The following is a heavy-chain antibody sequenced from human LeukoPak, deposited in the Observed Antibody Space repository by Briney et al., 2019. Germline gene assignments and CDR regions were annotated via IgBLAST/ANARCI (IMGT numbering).Heavy chain of an antibody. CDR2: MNPNSGNT. CDR3: ARGKFPYGDHTRFDP. CDR1: GYTFTSYD. J-gene: IGHJ5*02. D-gene: IGHD4-17*01. Sequence: SVKVSCKASGYTFTSYDINWVRQATGQRLEWMGWMNPNSGNTGYAQKFQGRVTMTRNTSISTAYMELSSLRSEDTAVYYCARGKFPYGDHTRFDPWGQGTLVTVSS. V-gene: IGHV1-8*01.